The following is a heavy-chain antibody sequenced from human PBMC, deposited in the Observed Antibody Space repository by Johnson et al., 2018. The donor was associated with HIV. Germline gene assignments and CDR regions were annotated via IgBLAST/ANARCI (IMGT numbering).Heavy chain of an antibody. V-gene: IGHV3-30-3*01. CDR1: GFTFSSYA. J-gene: IGHJ3*02. CDR2: ISYDGSNK. D-gene: IGHD2-21*02. CDR3: ATSTASDAFDI. Sequence: QMQLVESGGGVVQPGRSLRLSCAASGFTFSSYAMHWVRQAPGKGLEWVAVISYDGSNKYYADSVKGRFTISRDNSKNTLYLQMNSLRVEDTAVYYCATSTASDAFDIWGQGTMVTVSS.